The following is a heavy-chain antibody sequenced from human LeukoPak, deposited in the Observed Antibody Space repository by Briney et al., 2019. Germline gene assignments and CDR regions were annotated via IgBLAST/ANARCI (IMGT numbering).Heavy chain of an antibody. Sequence: SETLSLTCTVSGGSLSSYYWSWIRQPPGKGLEWIGYIYYSGSTNYNPSLKSRVTISVDTSMNQFSLKLSSGTAADTAVYYCAALVVPAAIGYWGQGTLVTVSS. CDR1: GGSLSSYY. J-gene: IGHJ4*02. CDR2: IYYSGST. D-gene: IGHD2-2*01. V-gene: IGHV4-59*08. CDR3: AALVVPAAIGY.